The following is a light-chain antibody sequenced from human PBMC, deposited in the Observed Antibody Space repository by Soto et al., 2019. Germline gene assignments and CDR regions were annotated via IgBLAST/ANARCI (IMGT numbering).Light chain of an antibody. V-gene: IGKV3-15*01. CDR3: QQYNNWHPIT. J-gene: IGKJ5*01. Sequence: EIVMTHSPTTLSVSPGSSSNLSCRASQSVSSNLAWHQQKPGQAPRILMYDASTRATGISARFRGSGSGTEFTLTISSLKSEDFAVYYCQQYNNWHPITFGQGTRLEIK. CDR1: QSVSSN. CDR2: DAS.